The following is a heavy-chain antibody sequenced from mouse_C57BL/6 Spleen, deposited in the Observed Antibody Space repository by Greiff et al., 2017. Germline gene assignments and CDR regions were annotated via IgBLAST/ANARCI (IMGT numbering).Heavy chain of an antibody. CDR1: GYTFTSYW. Sequence: QVQLQQPGAELVMPVASGKLSCKASGYTFTSYWMHWVKQRPGQGLEWIGEIDPSDSYTNYNQKFKGKSTLTVDKSSRTAYMKLRRLTSEDSAVYYCARSAQANYFGCWGHGTTLTISS. D-gene: IGHD3-2*02. J-gene: IGHJ2*01. CDR3: ARSAQANYFGC. V-gene: IGHV1-69*01. CDR2: IDPSDSYT.